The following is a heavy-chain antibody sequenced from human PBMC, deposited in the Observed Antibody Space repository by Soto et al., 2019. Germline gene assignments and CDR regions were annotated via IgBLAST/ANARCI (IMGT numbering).Heavy chain of an antibody. CDR2: IYSDGTK. Sequence: HITLKESGPTLVKPTQTLTLTCTLSGFSLSDFAVGVAWVRRPPVKALEWLALIYSDGTKYYSPSLKTRLTSSTDTSKDPVVLTMPNMDPLDTTTYICVHPAGLLHRYWGQGNQLTVPS. D-gene: IGHD2-21*01. CDR1: GFSLSDFAVG. V-gene: IGHV2-5*02. CDR3: VHPAGLLHRY. J-gene: IGHJ4*02.